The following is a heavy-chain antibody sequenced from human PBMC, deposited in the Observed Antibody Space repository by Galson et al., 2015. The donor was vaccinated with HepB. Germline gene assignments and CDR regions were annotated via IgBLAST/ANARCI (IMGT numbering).Heavy chain of an antibody. CDR2: MIPLFGTP. CDR3: ARDMHSFHDSTAYYIQ. CDR1: GGTFSNYA. J-gene: IGHJ4*02. V-gene: IGHV1-69*06. Sequence: SVKVSCKVSGGTFSNYAIDWVRQAPGQGLEWMGGMIPLFGTPNYAQKFQDRVTITADKSTSTAYLELSSLRSEDTAVYYCARDMHSFHDSTAYYIQWGQGTLVTVSS. D-gene: IGHD3-22*01.